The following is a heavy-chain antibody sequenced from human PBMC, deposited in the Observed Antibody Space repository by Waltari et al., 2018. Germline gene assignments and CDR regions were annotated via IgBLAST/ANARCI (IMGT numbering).Heavy chain of an antibody. D-gene: IGHD3-3*01. CDR2: IYYSGST. J-gene: IGHJ3*02. CDR1: GGPISSGGYY. CDR3: ARIDDPFGFDI. V-gene: IGHV4-31*03. Sequence: QVQLQESGPGLVTPSQTLSLTCTVPGGPISSGGYYWSWIRQHPGKGLEWIGYIYYSGSTYYNPSLKSRVTISVDTSKNQFSLKLSSVTAADTAVYYCARIDDPFGFDIWGQGTMVTVSS.